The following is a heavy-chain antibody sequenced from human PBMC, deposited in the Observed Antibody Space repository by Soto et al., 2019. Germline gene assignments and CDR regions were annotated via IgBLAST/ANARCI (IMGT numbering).Heavy chain of an antibody. CDR2: INAGNGNT. V-gene: IGHV1-3*01. CDR1: GYTFTSYA. D-gene: IGHD6-13*01. J-gene: IGHJ4*02. Sequence: QVQLVQSGAEVKKPGASVKVSCKASGYTFTSYAMHWVRQAPGQRLEWMGWINAGNGNTKYSQKFQGRVTITRDTSASTAYKELSSLRSEDTAVYYCARIAAAGPHFDYWGQGTLVTVSS. CDR3: ARIAAAGPHFDY.